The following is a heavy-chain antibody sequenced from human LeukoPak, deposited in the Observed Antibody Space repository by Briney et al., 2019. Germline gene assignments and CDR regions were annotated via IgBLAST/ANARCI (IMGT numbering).Heavy chain of an antibody. CDR3: ARHPIPIAARSGVFDY. V-gene: IGHV4-4*09. CDR1: GGYISSYY. D-gene: IGHD6-6*01. CDR2: IYTSGST. Sequence: SETLSLTCTVSGGYISSYYWSWIRQPPGKGLEWIGYIYTSGSTNYNPSLKSRVTISVDTSKNQFSLKLSSVTAADTAVYYCARHPIPIAARSGVFDYWGQGTLVTVSS. J-gene: IGHJ4*02.